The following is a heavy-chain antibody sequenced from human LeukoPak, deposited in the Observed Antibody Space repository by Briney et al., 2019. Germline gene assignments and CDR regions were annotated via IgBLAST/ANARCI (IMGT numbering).Heavy chain of an antibody. V-gene: IGHV4-30-2*01. D-gene: IGHD1-26*01. J-gene: IGHJ6*02. CDR1: GDSISNGPYY. CDR2: INQSGST. CDR3: ARGARGMDSGSYYNYYGMDV. Sequence: SQTLSPTCTVSGDSISNGPYYWSWIRQPPGKGLEWIGYINQSGSTYYNSSLKSRVTISVDTSKNQFSLKLSSVTAADTAVYYCARGARGMDSGSYYNYYGMDVWGQGTTVTVSS.